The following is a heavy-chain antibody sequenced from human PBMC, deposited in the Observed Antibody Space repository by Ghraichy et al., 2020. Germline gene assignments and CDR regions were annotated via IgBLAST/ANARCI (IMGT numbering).Heavy chain of an antibody. Sequence: SVKVSCKASGGTFSSYAISWVRQAPGQGLEWMGGIIPIFGTANYAQKFQGRVTITTDESTSTAYMELSSLRSEDTAVYYCARLSYNYYDSSGYPRDYWGQGTLVTVSS. J-gene: IGHJ4*02. CDR2: IIPIFGTA. CDR1: GGTFSSYA. D-gene: IGHD3-22*01. CDR3: ARLSYNYYDSSGYPRDY. V-gene: IGHV1-69*05.